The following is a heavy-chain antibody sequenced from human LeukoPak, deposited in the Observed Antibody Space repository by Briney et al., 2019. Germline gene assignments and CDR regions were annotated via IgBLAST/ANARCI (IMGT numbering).Heavy chain of an antibody. V-gene: IGHV6-1*01. J-gene: IGHJ3*02. CDR2: TYYRSKWYN. CDR3: SSFYNILPVYFPWLFDI. D-gene: IGHD3-9*01. CDR1: GDSVSSNSAA. Sequence: SQTLSLTCAISGDSVSSNSAAWNWIRQSPSRGLEWLGRTYYRSKWYNDYAVSVKSRITINPDTSKNQFSLQLNSVTPEDTAVYSFSSFYNILPVYFPWLFDIGGQGTMVPVSS.